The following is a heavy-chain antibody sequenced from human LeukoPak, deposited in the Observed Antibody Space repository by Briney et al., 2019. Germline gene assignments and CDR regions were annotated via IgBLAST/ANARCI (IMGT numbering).Heavy chain of an antibody. CDR3: ARSCSSTSCYRSWDAFDI. Sequence: GRSLRPSCAASGFTFSTYAMHWVRQAPGKGLEWVAVISNDGSNKYYADSVKGRFTISRDNSKNTLYLQMNSLRAEDTAVYYCARSCSSTSCYRSWDAFDIWGQGTMVTVSS. D-gene: IGHD2-2*02. V-gene: IGHV3-30-3*01. CDR2: ISNDGSNK. CDR1: GFTFSTYA. J-gene: IGHJ3*02.